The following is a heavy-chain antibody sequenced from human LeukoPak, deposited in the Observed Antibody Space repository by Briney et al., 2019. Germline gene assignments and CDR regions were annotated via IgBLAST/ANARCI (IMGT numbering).Heavy chain of an antibody. CDR3: ARILGPMIVVAPPDY. CDR2: IWSDATNQ. CDR1: GFTFSHFG. V-gene: IGHV3-33*01. J-gene: IGHJ4*02. Sequence: GTSLRLSCEASGFTFSHFGMHWVRQAPGKGLEWVAVIWSDATNQYYADSVKGRFTISRDNSKNTLYLQMKSLRVEDTALYYCARILGPMIVVAPPDYWGQGTLVTVSS. D-gene: IGHD3-22*01.